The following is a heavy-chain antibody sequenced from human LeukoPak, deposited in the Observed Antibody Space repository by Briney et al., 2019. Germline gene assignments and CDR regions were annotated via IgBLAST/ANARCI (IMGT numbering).Heavy chain of an antibody. D-gene: IGHD3-16*01. V-gene: IGHV3-23*01. CDR2: ISGSGGST. CDR3: ANLLAGYDYVWGSYPGTFDY. J-gene: IGHJ4*02. Sequence: PGGSLRLSCTASEFTFGDYAMSWFRQAPGKGLEWVSAISGSGGSTYYADSVKGRFTISRDNSKNTLYLQMNSLRAEDTAVYYCANLLAGYDYVWGSYPGTFDYWGQGTLVTVSS. CDR1: EFTFGDYA.